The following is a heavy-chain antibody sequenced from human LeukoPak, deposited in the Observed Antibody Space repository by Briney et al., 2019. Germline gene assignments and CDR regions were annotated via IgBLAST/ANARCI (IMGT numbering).Heavy chain of an antibody. V-gene: IGHV1-69*04. D-gene: IGHD1-1*01. CDR2: IIPILGIA. J-gene: IGHJ4*02. CDR1: GGTFSSYA. CDR3: ARDIDTTYDY. Sequence: PVASVKISCKASGGTFSSYAISWVRQAPGQGLEWMGRIIPILGIANYAQKFQGRVTITADKSTSTAYMELSSLRSEDTAVYYCARDIDTTYDYWGQGTLVTVSS.